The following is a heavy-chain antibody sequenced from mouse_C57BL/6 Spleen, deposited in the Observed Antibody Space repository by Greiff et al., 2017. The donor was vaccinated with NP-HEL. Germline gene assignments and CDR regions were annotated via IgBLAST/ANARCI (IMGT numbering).Heavy chain of an antibody. CDR3: ARSGGTWYFDV. CDR1: GYSFTGYY. Sequence: VQLQQSGPELVKPGASVKISCKASGYSFTGYYMNWVKQSPEKSLEWIGEINPSTGGTTYNQKFKAKATLTVDKSSSTAYMQLKSLTSEDSAVYYCARSGGTWYFDVWGTGTTVTVSS. CDR2: INPSTGGT. J-gene: IGHJ1*03. V-gene: IGHV1-42*01. D-gene: IGHD4-1*01.